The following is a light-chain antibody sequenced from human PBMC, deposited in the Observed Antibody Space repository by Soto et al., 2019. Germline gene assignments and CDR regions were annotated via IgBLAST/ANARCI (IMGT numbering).Light chain of an antibody. J-gene: IGKJ5*01. CDR3: QQYNNWPAIT. CDR2: GAS. V-gene: IGKV3D-15*01. CDR1: QSVRSN. Sequence: EVVMTQSPATLSVSPGERATLSCRASQSVRSNLAWYQQKPGQAPRLLIYGASNRVSGIPATFSGSGSGTEFTLTISSLQSEDFAVYYCQQYNNWPAITFGQGTRLENK.